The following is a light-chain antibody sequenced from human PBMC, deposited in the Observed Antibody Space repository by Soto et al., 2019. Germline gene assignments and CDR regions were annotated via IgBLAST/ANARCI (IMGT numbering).Light chain of an antibody. V-gene: IGKV3-20*01. CDR2: GAS. CDR1: QSVSSSY. CDR3: QQYGSSLAAP. J-gene: IGKJ5*01. Sequence: EIVLTQSPGTLSLSPGERATLSCRASQSVSSSYLAWYQQKPGQAPRLLIYGASSRATGIPDRFSGGGSGKAFTPTIRRRDLKVFAVYYCQQYGSSLAAPFGQGKRREIK.